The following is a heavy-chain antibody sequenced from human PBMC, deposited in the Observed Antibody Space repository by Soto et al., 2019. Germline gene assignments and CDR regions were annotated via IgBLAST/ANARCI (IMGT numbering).Heavy chain of an antibody. J-gene: IGHJ2*01. CDR2: ISSSSSTI. V-gene: IGHV3-48*02. Sequence: HPGGSLRLSCAASGFTFSSYSMNWVRQAPGKGLEWVSYISSSSSTIYYADSVKGRFTISRDNAKNSLYLQMNSLRDEDTAVYYCARDSPIRGYSYGSTYWYFDLWGRGTLVTVSS. CDR1: GFTFSSYS. D-gene: IGHD5-18*01. CDR3: ARDSPIRGYSYGSTYWYFDL.